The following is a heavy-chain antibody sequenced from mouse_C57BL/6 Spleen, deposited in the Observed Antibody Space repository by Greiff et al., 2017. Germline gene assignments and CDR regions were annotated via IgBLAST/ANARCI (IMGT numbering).Heavy chain of an antibody. V-gene: IGHV5-12*01. CDR3: ARLDDVYHYYAMDY. J-gene: IGHJ4*01. Sequence: EVNVVESGGGLVQPGGSLKLSCAASGFTFSDYYMYWVRQTPEKRLEWVAYISNGGGSTYYPDTVKGLFTISRDNAKNTLYLQMSRLKSEDTAMYYCARLDDVYHYYAMDYWGQGTSVTVSS. CDR2: ISNGGGST. CDR1: GFTFSDYY. D-gene: IGHD2-3*01.